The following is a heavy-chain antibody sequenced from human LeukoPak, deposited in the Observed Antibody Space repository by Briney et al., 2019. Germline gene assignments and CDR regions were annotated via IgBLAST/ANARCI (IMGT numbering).Heavy chain of an antibody. Sequence: KAGGSLRLSCAASGFTFSDYYMSWIRQAPGKGLEWVSYISSSGSTIYYADSVKGRFTISRDNAKNSLYLQMNSLRAEDTAVYYCAKENQYYDILTGYYRGNWFDPWGQGTLVTVSS. J-gene: IGHJ5*02. D-gene: IGHD3-9*01. CDR1: GFTFSDYY. CDR3: AKENQYYDILTGYYRGNWFDP. CDR2: ISSSGSTI. V-gene: IGHV3-11*01.